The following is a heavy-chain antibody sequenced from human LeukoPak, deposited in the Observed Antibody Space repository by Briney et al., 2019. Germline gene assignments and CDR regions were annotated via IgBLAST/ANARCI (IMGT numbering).Heavy chain of an antibody. CDR3: AKDLSDTLTTVTTDYYYYGMDV. V-gene: IGHV3-9*01. J-gene: IGHJ6*02. CDR1: GFTFDDYA. CDR2: ISWNSGSI. D-gene: IGHD4-17*01. Sequence: PGGSLRLSCAASGFTFDDYAMHWVRQAPGKGLEWVSGISWNSGSIGYADSVKGRFTISRDNAKNSLYPQMNSLRAEDTALYYCAKDLSDTLTTVTTDYYYYGMDVWGQGTTVTVSS.